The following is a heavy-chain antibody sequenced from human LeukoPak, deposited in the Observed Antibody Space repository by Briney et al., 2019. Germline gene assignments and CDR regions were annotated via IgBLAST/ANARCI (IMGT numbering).Heavy chain of an antibody. CDR3: ARVRGDFETD. J-gene: IGHJ1*01. Sequence: TPETLSLTCSVSGGYISSYYWTWIRQPPGKGLEWIGYRYYSGSTTYNPSVKSRVTISVDTSKSQFSLKMISVTAADKAIYYCARVRGDFETDWGQGTLVTVSS. D-gene: IGHD3-16*01. CDR2: RYYSGST. V-gene: IGHV4-59*01. CDR1: GGYISSYY.